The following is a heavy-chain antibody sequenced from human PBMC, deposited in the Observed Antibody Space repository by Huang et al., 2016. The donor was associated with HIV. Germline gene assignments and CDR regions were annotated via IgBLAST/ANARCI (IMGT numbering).Heavy chain of an antibody. J-gene: IGHJ4*02. Sequence: QVQLRQWGAGLVKPSETLSLTCAVYGGSFSGSEWTWIRQSPGKGFEWIGEINQIGKTNQQPSLKRRVTISKDTAKNQFSLQLTSVSAADTGVYFCAREKAADSAWYGVYYFDYWGEGALVTVTS. D-gene: IGHD6-19*01. CDR3: AREKAADSAWYGVYYFDY. CDR1: GGSFSGSE. CDR2: INQIGKT. V-gene: IGHV4-34*01.